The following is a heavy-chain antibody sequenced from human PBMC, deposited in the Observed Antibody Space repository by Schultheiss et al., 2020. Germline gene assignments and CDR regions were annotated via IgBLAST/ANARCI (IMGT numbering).Heavy chain of an antibody. CDR3: ARDRGDSGPFDY. CDR1: GFTFSSHA. V-gene: IGHV3-23*01. J-gene: IGHJ4*02. Sequence: ESLKISCAASGFTFSSHAMSWVRQAPGKGLEWVSAISGSGGSTYYADSVKGRFTISRDNSKNTLYLQMNSLRAEDTAVYYCARDRGDSGPFDYWGQGTLVTVSS. CDR2: ISGSGGST. D-gene: IGHD4-17*01.